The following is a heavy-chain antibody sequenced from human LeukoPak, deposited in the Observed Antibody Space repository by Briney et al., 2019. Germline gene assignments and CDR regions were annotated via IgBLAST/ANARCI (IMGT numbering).Heavy chain of an antibody. V-gene: IGHV1-18*01. Sequence: ASVKVSCKASGYTFTSYGISWVRQAPGQGLEWMGWISAYNGNTNYAQKLQGRVTMTTDTSTSTAYMELRSLRSDDTAVYYCGRVAGYCSSTSCYTGVYYYYYGMDVWGQGTTVTVSS. J-gene: IGHJ6*02. D-gene: IGHD2-2*02. CDR1: GYTFTSYG. CDR3: GRVAGYCSSTSCYTGVYYYYYGMDV. CDR2: ISAYNGNT.